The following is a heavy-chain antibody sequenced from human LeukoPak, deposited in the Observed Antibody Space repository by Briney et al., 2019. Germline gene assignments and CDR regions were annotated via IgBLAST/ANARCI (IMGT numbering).Heavy chain of an antibody. Sequence: ASVKVSCKAPGYTFTSYHINWVRQATGQGLEWMGWMNPNSGDTGCAQKFQGRVTMTRNTSITTAYMELSSLRSEDTAVYYCARIVAQCSGGSCYSGFWFDPWGQGTLVTVSS. J-gene: IGHJ5*02. CDR2: MNPNSGDT. D-gene: IGHD2-15*01. CDR1: GYTFTSYH. V-gene: IGHV1-8*01. CDR3: ARIVAQCSGGSCYSGFWFDP.